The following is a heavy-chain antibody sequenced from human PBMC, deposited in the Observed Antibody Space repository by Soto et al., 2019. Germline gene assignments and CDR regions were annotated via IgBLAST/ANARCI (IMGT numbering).Heavy chain of an antibody. CDR3: ARGSRYSSSWYNY. D-gene: IGHD6-13*01. Sequence: QVQLQQWGAGLLKPSETLSLTCAVYGGSFSGYYWSWIRQPPGKGLEWIGEINHSGSTNYNPSLKSRVTISVDTSKNQFSLKLSSVTVADTAVSYCARGSRYSSSWYNYWGQGTLVTVSS. CDR2: INHSGST. CDR1: GGSFSGYY. J-gene: IGHJ4*02. V-gene: IGHV4-34*01.